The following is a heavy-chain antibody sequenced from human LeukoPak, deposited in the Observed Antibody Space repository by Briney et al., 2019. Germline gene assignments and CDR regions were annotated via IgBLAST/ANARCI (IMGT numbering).Heavy chain of an antibody. V-gene: IGHV1-69*06. D-gene: IGHD6-19*01. CDR2: IIPIFGTA. J-gene: IGHJ4*02. CDR1: GGTFSSYA. Sequence: SVKVSCKASGGTFSSYAISWVRQAPGQGLEWMGGIIPIFGTANYAQKFQGRVTITADKSTSTAYMELSSLRPEDTAVYYCARMEGIAVAGHQGYFDYWGQGTLVTVSS. CDR3: ARMEGIAVAGHQGYFDY.